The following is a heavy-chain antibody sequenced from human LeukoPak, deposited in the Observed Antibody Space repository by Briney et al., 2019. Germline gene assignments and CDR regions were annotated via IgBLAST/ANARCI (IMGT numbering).Heavy chain of an antibody. CDR1: GFTFSSYG. V-gene: IGHV3-33*01. CDR3: ARALRVHYFDY. CDR2: IWYDGSNK. Sequence: GRSLRLSCGASGFTFSSYGMHWVRQAPGKGLEWVAVIWYDGSNKYYADSVKGRFTISRDNAKNSLYLQMNSLRAEDTAVYYCARALRVHYFDYWGQGTLVTVSS. J-gene: IGHJ4*02.